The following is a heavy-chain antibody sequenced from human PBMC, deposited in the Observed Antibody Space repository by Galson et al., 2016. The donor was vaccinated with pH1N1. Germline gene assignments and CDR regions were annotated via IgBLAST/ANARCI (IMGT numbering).Heavy chain of an antibody. V-gene: IGHV1-2*02. CDR1: GYNFNAYY. CDR3: ARILRTLVFDY. Sequence: SVKVSCKASGYNFNAYYMHWVRQAPGQGLQWMGWIDPNSGTPYYAQKFQGRVTMTRDTSISTAYMELSRLTSDDTALYYCARILRTLVFDYWGQGTLVTVSS. J-gene: IGHJ4*02. D-gene: IGHD3-9*01. CDR2: IDPNSGTP.